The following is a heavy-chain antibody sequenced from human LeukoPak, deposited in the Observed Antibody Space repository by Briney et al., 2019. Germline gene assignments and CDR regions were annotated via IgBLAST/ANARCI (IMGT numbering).Heavy chain of an antibody. V-gene: IGHV3-43*02. Sequence: PGGPLRLSCAASGCTFDDYAMHWVRQAPGKGLEWVSLISGDGGSTNYADSVRGRFTISRDNKKNSLYLHMNSLRTEDTALYYCAKGGIDYGDHWGQGALVTVSS. D-gene: IGHD4-17*01. J-gene: IGHJ4*02. CDR2: ISGDGGST. CDR1: GCTFDDYA. CDR3: AKGGIDYGDH.